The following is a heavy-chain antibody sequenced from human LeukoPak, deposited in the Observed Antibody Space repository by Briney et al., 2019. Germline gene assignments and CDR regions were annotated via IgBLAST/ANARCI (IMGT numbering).Heavy chain of an antibody. J-gene: IGHJ4*02. V-gene: IGHV4-59*01. CDR2: IFYSGST. D-gene: IGHD5-12*01. CDR3: ARGGRRDIVAV. Sequence: PSETLSLTCTVSSGSISSYYCNWIRQPPGKGLEWIGNIFYSGSTNYNPSLKSRVTISVDTSKNQFSLKLSSVTAADTAVYYCARGGRRDIVAVWGQGTLVTVSS. CDR1: SGSISSYY.